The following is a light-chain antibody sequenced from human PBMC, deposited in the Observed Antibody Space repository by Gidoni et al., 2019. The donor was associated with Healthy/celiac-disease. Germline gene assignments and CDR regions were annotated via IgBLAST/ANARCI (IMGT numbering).Light chain of an antibody. J-gene: IGKJ2*01. Sequence: EIVMTQSQATLSVSPGERATLSCRASQSVSSNLAWYQQKPGQAPRLLIYGASTRATGIPARCSGSGSGTEFTLTISSLQSEDFAVYYCLQYNNWPPYTFGQGTKLEIK. CDR2: GAS. CDR3: LQYNNWPPYT. V-gene: IGKV3-15*01. CDR1: QSVSSN.